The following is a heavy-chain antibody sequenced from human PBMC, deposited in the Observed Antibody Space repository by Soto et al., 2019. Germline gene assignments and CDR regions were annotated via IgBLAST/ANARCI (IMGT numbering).Heavy chain of an antibody. V-gene: IGHV4-59*01. CDR2: IYYSGST. D-gene: IGHD3-3*01. Sequence: QVQLQESGPGLLKPSETLSLTCTVSGGSISSYYWSWIRQPPGKGLEWIGYIYYSGSTNYNPSLKCRVTLSVDPSKNQFSLKLSSVTAADTAVYYCARDRGYDLWSGPSRGDAFDIWGQGTMVTVSS. J-gene: IGHJ3*02. CDR3: ARDRGYDLWSGPSRGDAFDI. CDR1: GGSISSYY.